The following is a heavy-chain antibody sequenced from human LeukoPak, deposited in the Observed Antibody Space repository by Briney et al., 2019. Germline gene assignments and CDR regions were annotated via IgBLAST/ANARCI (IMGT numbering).Heavy chain of an antibody. CDR3: AKKNFDWLSFYYFDY. D-gene: IGHD3-9*01. CDR2: ISYDGSNK. J-gene: IGHJ4*02. CDR1: GFTFSSYA. Sequence: GGSLRLSCAASGFTFSSYAMHWVRQAPGKGLEWVAVISYDGSNKYYADSVKGRFTISRDNSKNTLYLQMNSLRAEDTAVYYCAKKNFDWLSFYYFDYWGQGTLVTVSS. V-gene: IGHV3-30*04.